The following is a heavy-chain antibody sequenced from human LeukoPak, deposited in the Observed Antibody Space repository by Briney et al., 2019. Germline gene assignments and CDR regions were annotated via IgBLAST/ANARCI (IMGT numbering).Heavy chain of an antibody. V-gene: IGHV1-2*06. CDR3: ARVWVSAWPLYKYYYGMDV. J-gene: IGHJ6*02. D-gene: IGHD3-16*01. CDR2: INPNSGGT. Sequence: ASVKVSCKASGYTFTGYYMHWVRQAPGQGLEWMGRINPNSGGTNYAQKFQGRVTITRDTSISTAYMELSRLRSDDTAVYYCARVWVSAWPLYKYYYGMDVWGQGTTVAVSS. CDR1: GYTFTGYY.